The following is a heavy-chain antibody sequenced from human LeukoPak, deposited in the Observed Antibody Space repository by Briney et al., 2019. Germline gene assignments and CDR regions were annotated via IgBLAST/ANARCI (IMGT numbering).Heavy chain of an antibody. D-gene: IGHD4-23*01. J-gene: IGHJ4*01. V-gene: IGHV3-74*01. CDR1: GFTFSSYW. CDR2: INTDGSST. CDR3: ALNLGNSPFDY. Sequence: GGSLRLSCAASGFTFSSYWMHWARQAPGKGLVWVSRINTDGSSTTYADSVKGRFTISRDNAKNTLYLQMNSLRAEDTAVYYCALNLGNSPFDYWGHGTLVTVSS.